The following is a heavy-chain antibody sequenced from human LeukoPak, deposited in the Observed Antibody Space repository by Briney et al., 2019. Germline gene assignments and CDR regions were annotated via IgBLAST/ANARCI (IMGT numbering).Heavy chain of an antibody. CDR3: ARARYYYGRFDP. Sequence: SETLSLTCTVSGGSISSSSYYWGWIRQPPGKGLEWIGSIYYSGSTYYNPSLKSRVTISVDTSKNQFSLKLSSVTAADTAVYYCARARYYYGRFDPWGRGTLVTVSS. V-gene: IGHV4-39*07. CDR2: IYYSGST. CDR1: GGSISSSSYY. J-gene: IGHJ5*02. D-gene: IGHD3-10*01.